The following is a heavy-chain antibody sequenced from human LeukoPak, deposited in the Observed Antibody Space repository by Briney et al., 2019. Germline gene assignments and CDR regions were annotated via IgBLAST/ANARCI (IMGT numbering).Heavy chain of an antibody. Sequence: GGSLRLSCAASGFTFSDYYMSWIRQAPGKGLEWVSYISSSGSIIYYADSVKGRFTISRDNAKNSLYLQMNSLRAEDTAVYYCARDDIAAGVDAFDIWGQGTMVTVSS. CDR2: ISSSGSII. CDR1: GFTFSDYY. CDR3: ARDDIAAGVDAFDI. D-gene: IGHD6-13*01. V-gene: IGHV3-11*04. J-gene: IGHJ3*02.